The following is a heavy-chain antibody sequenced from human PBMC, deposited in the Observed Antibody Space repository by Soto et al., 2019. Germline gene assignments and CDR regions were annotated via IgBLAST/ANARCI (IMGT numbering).Heavy chain of an antibody. CDR1: GFTFGTYA. CDR3: SRFYGGNSEPFDF. CDR2: ISSDGSKK. Sequence: QVQLVESGGGVVQPGRSLRLSCAASGFTFGTYAMHWVRQAPDKGLEWVTVISSDGSKKYYADSVKGRFTISRDNSKNTLYVQWDSLRAEDTAVYYCSRFYGGNSEPFDFWGQGTLVSVSS. J-gene: IGHJ4*02. D-gene: IGHD4-17*01. V-gene: IGHV3-30-3*01.